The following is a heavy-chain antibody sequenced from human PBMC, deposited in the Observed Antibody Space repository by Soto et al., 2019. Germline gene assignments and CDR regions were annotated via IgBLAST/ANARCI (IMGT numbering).Heavy chain of an antibody. V-gene: IGHV3-53*01. CDR3: GAWPGGGGY. D-gene: IGHD3-10*01. J-gene: IGHJ4*02. Sequence: EVQLVESGGGLIQPGGSLRLSCAVSGFTVSNNYMSWVRQAPGKGLEGVSVIYSGGYTAYGDSVKGRFTISRDNSKNTLFLQRNSRGAAGTAVYSWGAWPGGGGYWGQGTLVTVSS. CDR2: IYSGGYT. CDR1: GFTVSNNY.